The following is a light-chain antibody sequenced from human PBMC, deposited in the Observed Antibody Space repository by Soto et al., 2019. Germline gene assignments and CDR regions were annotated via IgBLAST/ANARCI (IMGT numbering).Light chain of an antibody. Sequence: DLVMTQSPLSLPVTPGEPASISCRSSQTLLQTNGYNYLDWYLQKPGQSPQLLIYLGSNRASGVPDRFSGSGSGTDFTLKISRVEAEDVGVYYCMQGIQRPPTFGRGTKLEIK. CDR1: QTLLQTNGYNY. CDR2: LGS. J-gene: IGKJ2*01. V-gene: IGKV2-28*01. CDR3: MQGIQRPPT.